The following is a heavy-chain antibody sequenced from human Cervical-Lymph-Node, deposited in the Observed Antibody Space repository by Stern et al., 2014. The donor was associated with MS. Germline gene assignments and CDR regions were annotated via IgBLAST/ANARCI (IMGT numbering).Heavy chain of an antibody. Sequence: QVQLQESRPGLVKPSDTLSLICSVSGGSVNHGSYYWSCIRHPPGRGLEWSAYIYATGGTNYNPSLKSRITISIDTSRNLFSLKLRSVTAADTAVYYCARNIDFWGQGTLVTVSS. CDR1: GGSVNHGSYY. CDR3: ARNIDF. J-gene: IGHJ4*02. CDR2: IYATGGT. V-gene: IGHV4-61*01. D-gene: IGHD2/OR15-2a*01.